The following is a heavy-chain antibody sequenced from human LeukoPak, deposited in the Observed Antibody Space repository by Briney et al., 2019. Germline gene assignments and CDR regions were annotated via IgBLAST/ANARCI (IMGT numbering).Heavy chain of an antibody. J-gene: IGHJ4*02. CDR3: ASGYSSGWFPFDY. CDR2: MNPNSGNT. D-gene: IGHD6-19*01. Sequence: GASVKVSCKASGYTFTSYDINWVRQATGQGLECMGWMNPNSGNTGYAQKFQRRVTITRNTSISTAYMELSSLRSEDTAVYYCASGYSSGWFPFDYWGQGTLVTVSS. CDR1: GYTFTSYD. V-gene: IGHV1-8*01.